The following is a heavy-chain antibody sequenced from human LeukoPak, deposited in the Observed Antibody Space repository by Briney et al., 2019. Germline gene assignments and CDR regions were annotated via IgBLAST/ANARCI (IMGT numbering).Heavy chain of an antibody. D-gene: IGHD2-15*01. CDR1: GYTFTSYD. Sequence: ASVKVSCKASGYTFTSYDINWVRQATGQRLEWMGWMNPNSGNTGYAQKFQGRVTMTRNTSISTAYMELSSLRSEDTAVYYCARGRFPRAARDYYYYMDVWGKGTTVTVSS. CDR2: MNPNSGNT. CDR3: ARGRFPRAARDYYYYMDV. V-gene: IGHV1-8*01. J-gene: IGHJ6*03.